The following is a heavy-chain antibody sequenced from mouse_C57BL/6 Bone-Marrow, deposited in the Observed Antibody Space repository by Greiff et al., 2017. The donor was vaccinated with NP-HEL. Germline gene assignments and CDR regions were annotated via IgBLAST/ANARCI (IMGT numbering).Heavy chain of an antibody. D-gene: IGHD2-2*01. CDR3: AISILWLRQSGY. CDR2: IYPGSGNT. Sequence: QVQLQQSGPELVKPGASVKISCKASGYSFTSYYIHWVKQRPGQGLEWIGWIYPGSGNTKYNEKFKGKATLTADPSSSTAYMQLRSLTSEASAVYYCAISILWLRQSGYWGQSPTLTVSS. CDR1: GYSFTSYY. J-gene: IGHJ2*01. V-gene: IGHV1-66*01.